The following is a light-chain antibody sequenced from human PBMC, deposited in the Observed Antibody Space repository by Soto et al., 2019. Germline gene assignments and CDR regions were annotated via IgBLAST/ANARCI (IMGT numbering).Light chain of an antibody. CDR2: EVS. Sequence: DVVMTQTPLSLSVAPGQPASISCKSSQSLLHITGETFLFWYLQKPGQSPQLLIYEVSTRVSGVPDRFSGSGSGTDFTLEISRVETDALGIYYCMQSTQLPPTFGQGTRLEIK. J-gene: IGKJ5*01. CDR3: MQSTQLPPT. V-gene: IGKV2D-29*02. CDR1: QSLLHITGETF.